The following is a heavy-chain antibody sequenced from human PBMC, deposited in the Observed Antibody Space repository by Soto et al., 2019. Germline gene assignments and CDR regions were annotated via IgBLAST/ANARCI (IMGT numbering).Heavy chain of an antibody. CDR2: IYYSGST. CDR3: ARAHPPNYGDYVYY. D-gene: IGHD4-17*01. CDR1: GGSISSGGYY. J-gene: IGHJ4*02. Sequence: QVQLQESGPGLVKPSQTLSLTCTVSGGSISSGGYYWSWIRQHPGKGLEWIGYIYYSGSTYYNPSLKSRVTISVDTSKNQFSLKLSSVTAADTAVYYCARAHPPNYGDYVYYWGQGTLVTVSS. V-gene: IGHV4-31*03.